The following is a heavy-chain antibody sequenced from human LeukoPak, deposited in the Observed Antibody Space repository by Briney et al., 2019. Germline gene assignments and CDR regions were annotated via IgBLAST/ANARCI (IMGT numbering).Heavy chain of an antibody. Sequence: GGSLRLSCAASGFTFSRHGMHWVRQAPGKGLEWVAFIRYDGSEKYYADSVKGRFTISRDNSENTLFLQMNSLRSEDTAVYYCATRSLVTTFYYYYMDVWGKGTTVTVSS. V-gene: IGHV3-30*02. CDR1: GFTFSRHG. CDR2: IRYDGSEK. J-gene: IGHJ6*03. CDR3: ATRSLVTTFYYYYMDV. D-gene: IGHD4-17*01.